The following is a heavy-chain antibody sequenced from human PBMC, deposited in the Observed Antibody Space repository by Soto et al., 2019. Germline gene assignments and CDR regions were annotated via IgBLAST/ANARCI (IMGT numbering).Heavy chain of an antibody. CDR2: VDPGDSDS. CDR1: GYSFTSHW. CDR3: ARRAIVVRGVTSYYFDN. V-gene: IGHV5-51*01. D-gene: IGHD3-10*01. J-gene: IGHJ4*02. Sequence: GESLKISCKASGYSFTSHWIGWVRQVPGKGPEWMGIVDPGDSDSRYSPSFQGQVTISADKSVNTAYLQWSSLKASDTAMYYCARRAIVVRGVTSYYFDNWGQGTLVTSPQ.